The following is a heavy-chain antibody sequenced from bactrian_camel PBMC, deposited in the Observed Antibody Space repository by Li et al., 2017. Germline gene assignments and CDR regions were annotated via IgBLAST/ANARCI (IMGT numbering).Heavy chain of an antibody. CDR3: AAGRVGWGRCLRPPKEYNY. V-gene: IGHV3S53*01. D-gene: IGHD5*01. Sequence: QLVESGGGSVQAGGSLRLSCAASGYTGTNIRMAWFRRTPGKEREGVAAIDSDGTTYAESVKGRFTISKDIAENTLYLQMNSLKPDDTAMYYCAAGRVGWGRCLRPPKEYNYWGQGTQVTVS. CDR2: IDSDGT. CDR1: GYTGTNIR. J-gene: IGHJ4*01.